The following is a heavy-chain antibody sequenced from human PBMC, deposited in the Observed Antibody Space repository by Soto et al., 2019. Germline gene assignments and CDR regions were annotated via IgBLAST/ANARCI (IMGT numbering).Heavy chain of an antibody. D-gene: IGHD1-7*01. J-gene: IGHJ1*01. V-gene: IGHV1-2*04. CDR1: GYTFTGYY. Sequence: ASVKVSCKASGYTFTGYYMHWVRQAPGQGLEWMGWINPNSGGTNYAQKFQGWVTMTRDTSISTAYMELSRLRSDDTAVYYCAVVHKLEPNYFQHWGQGTLVPVSS. CDR3: AVVHKLEPNYFQH. CDR2: INPNSGGT.